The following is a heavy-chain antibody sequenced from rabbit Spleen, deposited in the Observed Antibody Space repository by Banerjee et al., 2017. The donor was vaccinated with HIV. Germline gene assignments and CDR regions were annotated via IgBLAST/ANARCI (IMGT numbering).Heavy chain of an antibody. CDR3: ARAWNDISGYNF. CDR2: IYAGSSGIT. D-gene: IGHD1-1*01. CDR1: GFTITNYY. J-gene: IGHJ6*01. Sequence: QEQLEESGGDLVKPGASLTLTCTASGFTITNYYMCWVRQAPGKGLEWIACIYAGSSGITDYASWAKGRFTISKTSSTTVTLQMTSLTAADTATYFCARAWNDISGYNFWGPGTLVTVS. V-gene: IGHV1S45*01.